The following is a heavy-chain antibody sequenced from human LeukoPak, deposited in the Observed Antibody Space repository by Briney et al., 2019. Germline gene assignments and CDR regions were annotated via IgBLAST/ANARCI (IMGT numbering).Heavy chain of an antibody. Sequence: EASVKVSCKASGGTFSSYAISWVRQAPGQGLEWMGGIIPIFGTANYAQKFQGRVTITADKSTSTAYMELSSPRSEDTAVYYCARSSIIAAAGPYYFDYWGQGTLVTVSS. CDR1: GGTFSSYA. V-gene: IGHV1-69*06. D-gene: IGHD6-13*01. CDR3: ARSSIIAAAGPYYFDY. J-gene: IGHJ4*02. CDR2: IIPIFGTA.